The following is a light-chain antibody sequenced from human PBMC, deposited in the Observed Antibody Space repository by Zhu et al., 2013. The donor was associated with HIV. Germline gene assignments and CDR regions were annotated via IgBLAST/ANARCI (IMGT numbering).Light chain of an antibody. CDR1: ISNIGSNN. CDR3: SSYSSSSPYVV. Sequence: QSVLSQPPSASGSPGQRVNIDCSGSISNIGSNNVDWYQQVPGTAPKLLIYTNDQRPSGVPDRFSASKSGTSASLAITGLRSEDEADYYCSSYSSSSPYVVFGGGTKLTVL. V-gene: IGLV1-47*01. J-gene: IGLJ2*01. CDR2: TND.